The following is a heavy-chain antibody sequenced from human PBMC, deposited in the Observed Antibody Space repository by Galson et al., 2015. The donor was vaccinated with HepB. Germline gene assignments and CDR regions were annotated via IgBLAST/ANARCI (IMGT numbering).Heavy chain of an antibody. Sequence: SLRLSCAASGFSFNNYGVHWVRQAPGKGLEWVAVISFDGNKKFYANSVKGRFTISRDNSKNTLYLDMNSLRSEDTAIYYCAKELRGRGRNGDYLYFDYWGQGTLVTVSS. CDR3: AKELRGRGRNGDYLYFDY. CDR2: ISFDGNKK. D-gene: IGHD4-17*01. CDR1: GFSFNNYG. J-gene: IGHJ4*02. V-gene: IGHV3-30*18.